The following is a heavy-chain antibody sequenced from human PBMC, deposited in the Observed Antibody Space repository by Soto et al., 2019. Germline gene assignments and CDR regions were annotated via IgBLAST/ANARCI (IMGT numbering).Heavy chain of an antibody. J-gene: IGHJ4*02. Sequence: QVQLVQSGAEVKKPGSSVKVSCKASGGTFSSYAISWVRQAPGQGLEWMGGIIPIFGTANYAQKFQGRVTITADVSTSTAYMELSSLRSEDTAVYYCARVTHCSGGSCYSALDYWGQGTLVTVSS. CDR2: IIPIFGTA. D-gene: IGHD2-15*01. CDR1: GGTFSSYA. CDR3: ARVTHCSGGSCYSALDY. V-gene: IGHV1-69*01.